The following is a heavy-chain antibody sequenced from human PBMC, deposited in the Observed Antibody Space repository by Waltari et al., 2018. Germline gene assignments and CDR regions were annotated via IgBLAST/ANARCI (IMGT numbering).Heavy chain of an antibody. Sequence: QVQLQQWGAGLLKPSETLSLTCAVYGGSFSGYYWSWIRQPPGKGLEWIGEINHSGSTNYNPSLKSRVTISVDTSKNQFSLKLSSVTAADTAVYYCARGLYGSGSSSYPFDYWGQGTLVTVSS. V-gene: IGHV4-34*01. CDR1: GGSFSGYY. J-gene: IGHJ4*02. CDR2: INHSGST. D-gene: IGHD3-10*01. CDR3: ARGLYGSGSSSYPFDY.